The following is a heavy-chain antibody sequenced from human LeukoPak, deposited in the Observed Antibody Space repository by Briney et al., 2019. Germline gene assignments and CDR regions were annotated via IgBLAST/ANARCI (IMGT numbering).Heavy chain of an antibody. CDR1: GYTFTGYY. V-gene: IGHV1-2*02. Sequence: ASVTVSCKASGYTFTGYYMHWVRLAPGPGLEWLGWINPNSGGTNYAQKFQGRVTMTRDTSISTAYMELSRLRSDDTAVYYCARWGSFGELFPWGQGTLVTVSS. D-gene: IGHD3-10*01. J-gene: IGHJ5*02. CDR2: INPNSGGT. CDR3: ARWGSFGELFP.